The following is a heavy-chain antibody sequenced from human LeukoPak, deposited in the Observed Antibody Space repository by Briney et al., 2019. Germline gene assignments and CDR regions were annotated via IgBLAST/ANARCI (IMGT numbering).Heavy chain of an antibody. J-gene: IGHJ4*02. CDR1: GGTFSSYA. Sequence: SVKVSFKASGGTFSSYAISWVRQAPGQGREWMGGITPIFGTANYAQKFQGRVTITADESTSTAYMELSSLRSEDTAVYYCARVDTAMVLPPDYWGQGTLVTVSS. D-gene: IGHD5-18*01. CDR2: ITPIFGTA. CDR3: ARVDTAMVLPPDY. V-gene: IGHV1-69*13.